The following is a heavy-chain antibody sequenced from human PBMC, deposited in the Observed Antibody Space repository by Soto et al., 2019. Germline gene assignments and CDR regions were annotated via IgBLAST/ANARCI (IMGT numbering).Heavy chain of an antibody. CDR2: IYHSGST. Sequence: SETLSLTCSVSGDSMSSGGYYWSWIRQQPGKGLEWIGYIYHSGSTYYNPSLKSRVSISVDTSKSQFSLRLTSVTAADTAVYYCARTGYSGYDFGYWGQGTQVTVSS. CDR1: GDSMSSGGYY. J-gene: IGHJ4*02. D-gene: IGHD5-12*01. CDR3: ARTGYSGYDFGY. V-gene: IGHV4-31*03.